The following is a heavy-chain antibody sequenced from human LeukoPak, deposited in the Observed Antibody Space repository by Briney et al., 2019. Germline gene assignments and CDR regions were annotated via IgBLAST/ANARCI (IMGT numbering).Heavy chain of an antibody. CDR1: GGSFSGYY. D-gene: IGHD2-2*02. CDR2: INHSGST. V-gene: IGHV4-34*01. CDR3: ARKLGYCSSTSCYKGDFDY. Sequence: PSETLSLTCAVYGGSFSGYYWSWIRQPPGKGLEWIGEINHSGSTNYNPSLKSRVTISVDTSKNQFSLKLSSVTAADTAVYYCARKLGYCSSTSCYKGDFDYWGQGTLVTVSS. J-gene: IGHJ4*02.